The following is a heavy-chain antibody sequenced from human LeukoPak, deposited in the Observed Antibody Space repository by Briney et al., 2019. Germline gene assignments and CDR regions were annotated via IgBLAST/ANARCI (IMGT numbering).Heavy chain of an antibody. CDR1: GFIFNHYA. V-gene: IGHV3-9*01. CDR3: ARAHDFWSGRTYYFDY. J-gene: IGHJ4*02. D-gene: IGHD3-3*01. Sequence: GGSLRLSCAASGFIFNHYAMHWVRQAPGKSLEWVAGIAWDSENIGYADSVKGRFTISRDDSKNTLYLQMKSLRAEDTAVYYCARAHDFWSGRTYYFDYWGQGTPVTVSS. CDR2: IAWDSENI.